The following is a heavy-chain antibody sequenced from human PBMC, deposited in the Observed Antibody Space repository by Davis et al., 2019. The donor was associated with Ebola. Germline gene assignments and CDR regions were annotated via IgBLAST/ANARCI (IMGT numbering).Heavy chain of an antibody. V-gene: IGHV2-70*11. Sequence: SGPTLAHPTQTLTLTCTFSGFPLSTSGMCVSWLRQPPGKALEWLARIASDDDKYYSTSLKTRLTISKDTSKNQVVLTMTNMDPVDTATYYCARIVKWEPYDAFDIWGQGTMVTVSS. CDR2: IASDDDK. CDR3: ARIVKWEPYDAFDI. J-gene: IGHJ3*02. CDR1: GFPLSTSGMC. D-gene: IGHD1-26*01.